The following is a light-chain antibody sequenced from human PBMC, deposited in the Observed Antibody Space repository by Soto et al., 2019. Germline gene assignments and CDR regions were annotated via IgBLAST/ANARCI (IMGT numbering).Light chain of an antibody. V-gene: IGKV3-20*01. Sequence: EIVLTQSPCPLSLSPGERATLSCRASQSVSSSYLAWSQQKPGQAPRLLIYGASSRATGIPDRFSGSGSGTDFTLTISRLEPEDFAVYYCQQYGVSPRTFRQGTKVDIK. J-gene: IGKJ1*01. CDR2: GAS. CDR3: QQYGVSPRT. CDR1: QSVSSSY.